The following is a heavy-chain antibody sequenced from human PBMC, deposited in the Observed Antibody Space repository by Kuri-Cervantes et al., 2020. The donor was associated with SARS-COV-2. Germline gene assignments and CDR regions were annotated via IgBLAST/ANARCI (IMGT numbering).Heavy chain of an antibody. Sequence: SVKVSCKVSGYTLTELSMHWVRQAPGQGLEWMGGIIPIFGTANYAQKFQGRVTITADESTSTAYMELSSLRSEDTAVYYCARAGWYGGGIRHPYYYMDVWGKGTTVTVSS. V-gene: IGHV1-69*13. CDR2: IIPIFGTA. J-gene: IGHJ6*03. CDR3: ARAGWYGGGIRHPYYYMDV. CDR1: GYTLTELS. D-gene: IGHD4-23*01.